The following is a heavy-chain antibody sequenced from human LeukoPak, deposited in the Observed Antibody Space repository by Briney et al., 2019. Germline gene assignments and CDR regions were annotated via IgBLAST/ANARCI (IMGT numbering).Heavy chain of an antibody. J-gene: IGHJ4*02. V-gene: IGHV3-9*01. CDR3: AKGDTTMAIDY. CDR2: ISWNSGSI. Sequence: GGSLRLSCAASGFTFDDYAMHWVRQAPGKGLEWVSGISWNSGSIGYADSVKGRFTISRDNSKNSLYLQMNSLKPEDTALYYCAKGDTTMAIDYWGQGTLVTVSS. D-gene: IGHD5-18*01. CDR1: GFTFDDYA.